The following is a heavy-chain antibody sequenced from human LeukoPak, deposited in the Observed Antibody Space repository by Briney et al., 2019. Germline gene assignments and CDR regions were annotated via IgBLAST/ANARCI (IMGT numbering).Heavy chain of an antibody. CDR3: ARWGGYDIVTGYSPHYYYYGMDV. Sequence: SETLSLTCAVYGGSFSGYYWSWIRQPPGKGLEWIGYIYYSGSTNYNPSLKSRVTISVDTSKNQFSLKLSSVTAADTAVYYCARWGGYDIVTGYSPHYYYYGMDVWGQGTTVTVSS. D-gene: IGHD3-9*01. J-gene: IGHJ6*02. V-gene: IGHV4-59*08. CDR2: IYYSGST. CDR1: GGSFSGYY.